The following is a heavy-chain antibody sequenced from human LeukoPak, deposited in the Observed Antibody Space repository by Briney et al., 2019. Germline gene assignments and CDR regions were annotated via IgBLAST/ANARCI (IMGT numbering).Heavy chain of an antibody. CDR1: GFTFDDYG. CDR3: ARDLVLSAGNGPY. CDR2: INWNGGST. D-gene: IGHD4-23*01. V-gene: IGHV3-20*04. J-gene: IGHJ4*02. Sequence: GGSLRLSCAASGFTFDDYGMSWVRQAPGKGLEWVSGINWNGGSTDYADSVKGRFTISRDNAKKSLYLQMNSLRAEDTALYYCARDLVLSAGNGPYWGQGTLVTVSS.